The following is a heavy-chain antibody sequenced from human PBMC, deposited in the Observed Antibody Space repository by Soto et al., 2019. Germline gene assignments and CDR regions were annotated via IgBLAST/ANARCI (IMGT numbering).Heavy chain of an antibody. V-gene: IGHV4-30-4*01. D-gene: IGHD3-16*01. Sequence: PSETLSLTCTVSGGSTSSDNYWSWIRQPPGKGLEWIGHIYYSGNTDYNPSLKSRLAISIDTSKNQFSLKLSSVTAADTAVYFCAREGGESSDGLYYFDSWGQGSLVTVSS. CDR3: AREGGESSDGLYYFDS. J-gene: IGHJ4*02. CDR1: GGSTSSDNY. CDR2: IYYSGNT.